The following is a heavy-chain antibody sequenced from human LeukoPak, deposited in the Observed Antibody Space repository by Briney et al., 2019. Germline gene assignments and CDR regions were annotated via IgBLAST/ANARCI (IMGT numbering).Heavy chain of an antibody. CDR1: GFTFSDYY. D-gene: IGHD6-19*01. CDR2: ISSSSSTI. CDR3: ARDGGIAVAGDDAFDI. V-gene: IGHV3-11*04. J-gene: IGHJ3*02. Sequence: GGSLRLSCAVSGFTFSDYYMSWIRQAPGKGLEWVSYISSSSSTIYYADSVKGRFTISRDNAKNSLYLQMNSLRAEDTAVYYCARDGGIAVAGDDAFDIWGQGTMVTVSS.